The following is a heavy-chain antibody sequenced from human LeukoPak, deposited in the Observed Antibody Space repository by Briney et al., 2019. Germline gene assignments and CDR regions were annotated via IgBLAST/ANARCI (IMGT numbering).Heavy chain of an antibody. J-gene: IGHJ4*02. Sequence: ASVKVSCKVSGYTLTELSMHWERQAPGKGLEWMGGFDPEDGETIYAQKFQGRVTMTEDTSTDTAYMELSSLRSEDTAVYYCATGVYDYVWGSYRSFDYWGQGTLVTVST. D-gene: IGHD3-16*02. CDR2: FDPEDGET. V-gene: IGHV1-24*01. CDR1: GYTLTELS. CDR3: ATGVYDYVWGSYRSFDY.